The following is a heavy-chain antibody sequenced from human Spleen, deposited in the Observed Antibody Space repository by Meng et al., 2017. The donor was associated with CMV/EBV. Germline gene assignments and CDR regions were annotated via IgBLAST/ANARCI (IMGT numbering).Heavy chain of an antibody. D-gene: IGHD2-2*01. V-gene: IGHV3-21*01. CDR1: GFTFSSYS. CDR2: ISSSSSYI. CDR3: ARGALGYCSSTSCQPFDY. J-gene: IGHJ4*02. Sequence: GGSLRLSCAASGFTFSSYSMNWVRQAPGKGLEWVSSISSSSSYIYYADSVKGRFTISRDNAKNSLYLQMNSLRAEDTAVYYCARGALGYCSSTSCQPFDYWGQGTLVTVSS.